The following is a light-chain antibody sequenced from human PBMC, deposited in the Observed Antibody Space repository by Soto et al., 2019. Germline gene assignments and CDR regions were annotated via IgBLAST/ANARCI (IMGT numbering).Light chain of an antibody. V-gene: IGKV3-11*01. CDR2: DTS. CDR1: QSVSSY. J-gene: IGKJ4*01. Sequence: DIVLTQSPATLSLSPGERATLSCRASQSVSSYLAWYQQKPGQAPRLLIYDTSNRATSIPARFSGSGSGTDFTLTISSLEPGDFAVYYCQRGLTFGGGTKVEIK. CDR3: QRGLT.